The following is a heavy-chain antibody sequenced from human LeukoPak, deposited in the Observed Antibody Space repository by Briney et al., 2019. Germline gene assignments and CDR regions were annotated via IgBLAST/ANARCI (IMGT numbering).Heavy chain of an antibody. V-gene: IGHV4-59*08. CDR3: ARQLADAFDI. CDR1: GASFSNDY. Sequence: SETLSLTCTVSGASFSNDYWSWIRQPPGNGLEWIGYIYISGDTNYNPSLKSRVTMSVDTSKNQFSLKLSSVTAADTAVYYCARQLADAFDIWGQGTMVTVSS. J-gene: IGHJ3*02. CDR2: IYISGDT.